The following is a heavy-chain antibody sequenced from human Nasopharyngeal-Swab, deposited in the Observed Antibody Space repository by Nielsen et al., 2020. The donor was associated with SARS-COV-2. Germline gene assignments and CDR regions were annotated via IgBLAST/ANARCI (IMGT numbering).Heavy chain of an antibody. V-gene: IGHV3-53*01. CDR1: GFTVSSHY. CDR2: IYSGGST. D-gene: IGHD1-26*01. J-gene: IGHJ4*02. Sequence: GESLKISCAASGFTVSSHYMSWVRQAPGKGLEWVSIIYSGGSTYYADSVKGRFTTSRDNSKNTLYLQMNSLRAEDTAVYYCARDRGIVGATYFDYWGQGTLVTVSS. CDR3: ARDRGIVGATYFDY.